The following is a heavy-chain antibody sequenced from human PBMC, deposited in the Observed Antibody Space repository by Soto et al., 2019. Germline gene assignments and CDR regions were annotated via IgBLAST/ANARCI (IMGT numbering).Heavy chain of an antibody. CDR3: GRGLGANYFDY. D-gene: IGHD3-10*01. J-gene: IGHJ4*02. CDR1: GFTFSSYD. CDR2: IGTAGDT. Sequence: GGSLRLSCAASGFTFSSYDMHWVRQATGKGLEWVSAIGTAGDTYYPGSVKGRFTISRENAKNSLYLQMNSLRAEGTAVYYCGRGLGANYFDYWGQGPLVAVGS. V-gene: IGHV3-13*01.